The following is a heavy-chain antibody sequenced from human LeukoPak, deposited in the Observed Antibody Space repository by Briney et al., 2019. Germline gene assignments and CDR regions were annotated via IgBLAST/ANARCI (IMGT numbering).Heavy chain of an antibody. D-gene: IGHD6-13*01. V-gene: IGHV1-24*01. CDR3: ARGGGGGADSSSWYLAKTLLGRVAMDV. CDR1: GYTLTELS. J-gene: IGHJ6*03. Sequence: GASVKVSCKVSGYTLTELSMHWVRQAPGKGLEWMGGFDPEDGETIYAQKFQGRVTMTEDTSTDTAYMELSSLRSEDKAVYYCARGGGGGADSSSWYLAKTLLGRVAMDVWGKGTTVTVSS. CDR2: FDPEDGET.